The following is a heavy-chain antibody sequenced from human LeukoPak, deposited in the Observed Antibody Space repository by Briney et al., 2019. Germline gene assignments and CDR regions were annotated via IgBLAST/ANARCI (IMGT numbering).Heavy chain of an antibody. D-gene: IGHD5-12*01. CDR1: GFTFSDYY. Sequence: GGSLRLSCAASGFTFSDYYMSWIRQAPGKGLEWVSYISSSSSYTNYADSVKGRFTISRDNAKNSLYLQMNSLRAEDTALYYCAKGRGYSGYDFFDYWGQGTLVTVSS. CDR3: AKGRGYSGYDFFDY. V-gene: IGHV3-11*05. CDR2: ISSSSSYT. J-gene: IGHJ4*02.